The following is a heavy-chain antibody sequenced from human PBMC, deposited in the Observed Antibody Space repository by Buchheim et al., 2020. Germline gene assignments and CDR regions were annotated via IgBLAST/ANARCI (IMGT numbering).Heavy chain of an antibody. CDR2: INHRGST. CDR1: GGSFSGYY. CDR3: ARGGRGGRRGSSYSSYYYYGMDV. V-gene: IGHV4-34*01. Sequence: QVQLQESGPGLVKPSETLSLTCAVYGGSFSGYYWSWIRQPPGKGLEWIGEINHRGSTNYNPSLKSRVTISVDTSKNQFSLKLSSVTAADTAVYYCARGGRGGRRGSSYSSYYYYGMDVWGQGTT. J-gene: IGHJ6*02. D-gene: IGHD6-6*01.